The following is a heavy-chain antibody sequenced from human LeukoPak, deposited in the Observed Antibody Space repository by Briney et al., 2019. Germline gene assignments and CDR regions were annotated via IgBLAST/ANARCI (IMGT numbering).Heavy chain of an antibody. J-gene: IGHJ6*04. D-gene: IGHD3-10*01. CDR2: ISSSSSSYI. V-gene: IGHV3-21*01. Sequence: PGGSLRLSCAASGFTFSSYSMNWVRQAPGKGLEWVSSISSSSSSYIYYADSVKGRFTISRDNAKNSLYLQMNSLRAEDTAVYYCARDSGREVLLWFGELTHYYYGMDVWGKGTTVTVSS. CDR1: GFTFSSYS. CDR3: ARDSGREVLLWFGELTHYYYGMDV.